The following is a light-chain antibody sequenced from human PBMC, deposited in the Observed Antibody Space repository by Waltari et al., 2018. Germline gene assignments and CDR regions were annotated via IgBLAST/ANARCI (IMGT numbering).Light chain of an antibody. J-gene: IGLJ2*01. CDR3: CSYPRSRKLL. CDR1: SRAVASYAL. CDR2: EVS. Sequence: HSPLTQPASVSGSLGQPLTITCPVPSRAVASYALVHWYQQLPGKLPTLLIFEVSKRPPGFSDRFCGSKSGNTASLTISGLQAEDEAEYYCCSYPRSRKLLFGGGTKVTVL. V-gene: IGLV2-23*01.